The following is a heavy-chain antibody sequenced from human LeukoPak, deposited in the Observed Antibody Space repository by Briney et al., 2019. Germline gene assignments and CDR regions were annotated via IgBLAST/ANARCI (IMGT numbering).Heavy chain of an antibody. CDR1: DSSITSTYY. CDR2: VFRLQTVRT. J-gene: IGHJ4*02. D-gene: IGHD2-15*01. CDR3: ARGLHAAYLIDS. Sequence: PSETLSLTCTVSDSSITSTYYWAWFRQPPGKGLEWIATVFRLQTVRTFNNPSLESRVTVSLDPSQNQFSLNLTSVTAADTALYFCARGLHAAYLIDSWGQGTLVTVSS. V-gene: IGHV4-38-2*02.